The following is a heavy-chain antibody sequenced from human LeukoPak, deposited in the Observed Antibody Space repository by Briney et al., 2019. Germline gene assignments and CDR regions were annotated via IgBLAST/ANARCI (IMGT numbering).Heavy chain of an antibody. Sequence: AGGSLRLSCAASGFTFSSYSMNWVRQAPGKGLEWVSSISSSSSYIYYADSVKGRFTISRDNAKNSLYLQMNSLRAEDTAVYYCARDAGIAVAESLYYFDYWGQGTLVTVSS. CDR2: ISSSSSYI. V-gene: IGHV3-21*01. CDR3: ARDAGIAVAESLYYFDY. J-gene: IGHJ4*02. CDR1: GFTFSSYS. D-gene: IGHD6-19*01.